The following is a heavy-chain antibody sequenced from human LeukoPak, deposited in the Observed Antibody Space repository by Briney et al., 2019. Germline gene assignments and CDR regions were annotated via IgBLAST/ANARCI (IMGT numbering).Heavy chain of an antibody. CDR1: GGSISSYY. Sequence: SETLCLTCTVSGGSISSYYWSWIRQPAGKGLEWIGRIYTSGSTNYNPSLKSRVTMSVDTSKNQFSLKLSSVTAADTAVYYCARDPIYEMATNAFDIWGQGTMVTVSS. V-gene: IGHV4-4*07. CDR2: IYTSGST. J-gene: IGHJ3*02. D-gene: IGHD5-24*01. CDR3: ARDPIYEMATNAFDI.